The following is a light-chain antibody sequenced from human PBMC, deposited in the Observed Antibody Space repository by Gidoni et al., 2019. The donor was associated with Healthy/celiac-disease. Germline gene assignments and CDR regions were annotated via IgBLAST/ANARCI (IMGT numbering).Light chain of an antibody. CDR2: AAS. CDR3: QQSYSTPYT. J-gene: IGKJ2*01. Sequence: DIQMTQSPSSLSASVGDRVTITCRASQSISSYLNWYQQKPGKAPKLLIYAASSWQSGVPARFSGSGSGTEFTLTISSLQSEDFATYYCQQSYSTPYTFGQXTKLEIK. CDR1: QSISSY. V-gene: IGKV1-39*01.